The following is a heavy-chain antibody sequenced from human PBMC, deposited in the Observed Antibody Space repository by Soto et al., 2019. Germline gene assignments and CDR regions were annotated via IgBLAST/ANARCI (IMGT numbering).Heavy chain of an antibody. Sequence: PSETLSLTCTVSGGSISSSNYYWDWIRQPPGKGLEWIGSIYYSGSTYYNPSLKSRVTISVDTSKDQFSLKLSSVTAADTAVYYCASGNNWHIIDYWGQGTLVTVSS. J-gene: IGHJ4*02. D-gene: IGHD1-1*01. V-gene: IGHV4-39*01. CDR3: ASGNNWHIIDY. CDR1: GGSISSSNYY. CDR2: IYYSGST.